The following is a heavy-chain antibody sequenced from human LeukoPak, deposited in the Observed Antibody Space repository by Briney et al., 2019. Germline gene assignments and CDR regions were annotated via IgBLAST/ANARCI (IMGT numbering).Heavy chain of an antibody. CDR3: VRGVYGDYTLFDY. Sequence: GGSLRLSCTASGFTVSGYYMSWVRQAPGKGLEWVSVIYSGGSTYYADSVKGRFTISRDNSKNTLYLQMNSLRAEDTTVYYCVRGVYGDYTLFDYWGQGTLVTVSS. D-gene: IGHD4-17*01. V-gene: IGHV3-53*01. CDR1: GFTVSGYY. J-gene: IGHJ4*02. CDR2: IYSGGST.